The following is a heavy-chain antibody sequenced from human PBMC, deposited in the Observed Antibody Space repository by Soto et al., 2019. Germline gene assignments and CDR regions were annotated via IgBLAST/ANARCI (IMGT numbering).Heavy chain of an antibody. CDR2: IKPDGTGT. D-gene: IGHD2-2*01. V-gene: IGHV3-74*01. CDR3: ARDMPRTAAP. J-gene: IGHJ5*02. Sequence: PGGSLRLSCAASGFAFSGDWMHWVRQAPGKGLVWVSHIKPDGTGTTYADSVKGRFTVSRDNAKNTLYLQMNSLRDDDTAVYYCARDMPRTAAPWGQGTLVTVSS. CDR1: GFAFSGDW.